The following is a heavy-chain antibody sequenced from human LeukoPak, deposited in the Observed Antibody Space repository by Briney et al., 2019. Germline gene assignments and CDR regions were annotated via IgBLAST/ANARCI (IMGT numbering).Heavy chain of an antibody. J-gene: IGHJ4*02. Sequence: PGGSLRLSCAASGFTFSSYAMSWVRQAPGKGLEWVSAISGSGASTYYADSVKGRFTISRDNSKNTLYLQMNSLRAEDTAVYYCAKDMSGYSSGWYVQSGDYWGQGTVVTVSS. CDR2: ISGSGAST. CDR1: GFTFSSYA. D-gene: IGHD6-19*01. V-gene: IGHV3-23*01. CDR3: AKDMSGYSSGWYVQSGDY.